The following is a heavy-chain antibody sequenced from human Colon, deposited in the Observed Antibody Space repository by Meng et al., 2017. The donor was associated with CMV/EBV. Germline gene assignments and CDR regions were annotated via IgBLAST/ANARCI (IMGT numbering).Heavy chain of an antibody. J-gene: IGHJ5*02. V-gene: IGHV2-5*02. CDR1: GFSLTTYGMG. D-gene: IGHD3-22*01. CDR2: IYWDNDA. CDR3: ARTLYPTSYYFGP. Sequence: QITLNDSVPALVEPTQTLRRTCPFFGFSLTTYGMGVGLIRQPPGEALEWLSAIYWDNDARYSPSLRSRLSITKDTSKNQVVLTMTNLGPVDTATYYCARTLYPTSYYFGPWGPGPLVTVYS.